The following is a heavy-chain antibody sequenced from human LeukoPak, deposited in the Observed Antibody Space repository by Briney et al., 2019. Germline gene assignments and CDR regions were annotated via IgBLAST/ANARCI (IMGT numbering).Heavy chain of an antibody. Sequence: PGGSLRLSCAASGFTFSSYEMNWVRQAPGKGLEWVSYISSSGSTIYYADSVKGRFTISRDNAKNSLYLQMKSLRAEDTAVHYCARGITVTTYGCDYWGQGTLVTVSS. CDR1: GFTFSSYE. D-gene: IGHD4-17*01. CDR2: ISSSGSTI. V-gene: IGHV3-48*03. CDR3: ARGITVTTYGCDY. J-gene: IGHJ4*02.